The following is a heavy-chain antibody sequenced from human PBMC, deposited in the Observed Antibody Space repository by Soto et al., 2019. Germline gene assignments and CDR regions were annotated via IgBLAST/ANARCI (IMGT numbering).Heavy chain of an antibody. CDR1: GYTFTSYG. CDR2: ISAYNGNT. CDR3: AREPNTYSNPEGYFDY. D-gene: IGHD6-13*01. J-gene: IGHJ4*02. Sequence: QVQLVQSGAEVKKPGASVKVSCKAPGYTFTSYGISWVRQAPGQGLEWMGWISAYNGNTNYAPKLQGSVNMTTDTPTSTAYMELGSLRSDDTAVYYCAREPNTYSNPEGYFDYRGQGTLVTVSS. V-gene: IGHV1-18*01.